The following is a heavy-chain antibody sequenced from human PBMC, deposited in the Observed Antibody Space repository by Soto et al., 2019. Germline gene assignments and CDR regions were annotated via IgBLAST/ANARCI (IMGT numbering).Heavy chain of an antibody. J-gene: IGHJ4*02. V-gene: IGHV3-48*01. Sequence: GGSLRLSCAASGFPFSSYSMNWVRQAPGKGLEWVSYISSTSSRIYCADSVQGRFTISRDNAKNSLYLQMNSLRAEDTAVYYYARDQGSGKWGQGTLVTVSS. CDR1: GFPFSSYS. CDR3: ARDQGSGK. CDR2: ISSTSSRI. D-gene: IGHD3-10*01.